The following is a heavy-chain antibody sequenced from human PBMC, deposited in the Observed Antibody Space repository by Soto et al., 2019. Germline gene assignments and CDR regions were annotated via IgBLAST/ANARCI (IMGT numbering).Heavy chain of an antibody. V-gene: IGHV2-5*02. J-gene: IGHJ4*02. CDR1: GFSLSTSGVG. CDR2: IHWDDDK. CDR3: AHRRKPDYSSSWYPPYFDY. D-gene: IGHD6-13*01. Sequence: QITLKESGPTLVKPTQTLTLTCTFSGFSLSTSGVGVGWIRQPPGKALEWLALIHWDDDKRYSPSLKSRLTITKDTSKNQVVLTMTNMDPVDTATYYCAHRRKPDYSSSWYPPYFDYWGQGTLVTVSS.